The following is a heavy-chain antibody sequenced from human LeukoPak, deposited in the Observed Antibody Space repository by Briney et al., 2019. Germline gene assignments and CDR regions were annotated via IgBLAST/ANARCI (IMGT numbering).Heavy chain of an antibody. CDR3: ATGIKGSPELFSHDNYYYRDV. Sequence: ASVKVSCKASGYTFTSYGISWVRQAPGQGLEWMGWISAYNGNTNYAQKLQGRVTMTTDTSTSTTYTELRSLRSDDTAVYYCATGIKGSPELFSHDNYYYRDVWGKGTTVTVSS. J-gene: IGHJ6*03. D-gene: IGHD3-10*01. CDR2: ISAYNGNT. V-gene: IGHV1-18*01. CDR1: GYTFTSYG.